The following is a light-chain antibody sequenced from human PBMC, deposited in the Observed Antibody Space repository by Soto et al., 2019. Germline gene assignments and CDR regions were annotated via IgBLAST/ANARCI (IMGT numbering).Light chain of an antibody. Sequence: QSVLTQPASVSGSPGQSITISCTGTSSDVGGYNYVSWYQQHPGKAPKLMIYEVSNRPSGVSNRFSGSKSGNTASPTISGLQAEDEADYYCSSYTSSSTYVVFGGGTQLTVL. J-gene: IGLJ2*01. CDR2: EVS. CDR3: SSYTSSSTYVV. CDR1: SSDVGGYNY. V-gene: IGLV2-14*01.